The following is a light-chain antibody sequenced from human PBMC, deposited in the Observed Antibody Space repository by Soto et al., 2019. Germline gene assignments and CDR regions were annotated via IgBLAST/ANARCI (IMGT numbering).Light chain of an antibody. CDR3: QHYNSYSEA. CDR2: KAS. CDR1: QSISTS. Sequence: DIHMTQFPSSLSASVGDRVTITCRASQSISTSLNWYQQKPGKAPKLLIYKASTLKSGVPSRFSGSGSGTEFTLTISSLQPDDFATYYCQHYNSYSEAFGQGTKVDIK. J-gene: IGKJ1*01. V-gene: IGKV1-5*03.